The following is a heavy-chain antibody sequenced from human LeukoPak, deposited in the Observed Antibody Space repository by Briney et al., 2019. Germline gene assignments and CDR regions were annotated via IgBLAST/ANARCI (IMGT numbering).Heavy chain of an antibody. J-gene: IGHJ6*03. Sequence: GGSLRLSCAASGFTFSSHWMSWVRQAPGKGLEWVANMKHDGSEKYYADSVKGRFTISRDNAKNSLYLQMNSLRAEDTALYYCAKDPYSSSPYTYMDVWGKGTTVTVSS. D-gene: IGHD6-6*01. CDR1: GFTFSSHW. CDR3: AKDPYSSSPYTYMDV. V-gene: IGHV3-7*03. CDR2: MKHDGSEK.